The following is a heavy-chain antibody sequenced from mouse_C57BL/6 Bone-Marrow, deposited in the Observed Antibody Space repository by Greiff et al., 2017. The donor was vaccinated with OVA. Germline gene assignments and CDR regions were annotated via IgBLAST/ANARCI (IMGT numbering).Heavy chain of an antibody. Sequence: VQLQQPGAELVKPGASVKLSCKASGYTFTSYWMHWVKQRPGRGLEWIGRIDPNSGGTKYNEKFKSKATLTVDKSSSTAYMQLSSLTSEDSAVDYCARGSGSSYLAWFAYWGQGTLVTVSA. J-gene: IGHJ3*01. CDR1: GYTFTSYW. V-gene: IGHV1-72*01. D-gene: IGHD1-1*01. CDR3: ARGSGSSYLAWFAY. CDR2: IDPNSGGT.